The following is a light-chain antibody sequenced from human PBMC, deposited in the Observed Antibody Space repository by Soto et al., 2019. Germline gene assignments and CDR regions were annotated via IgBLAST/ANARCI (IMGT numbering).Light chain of an antibody. J-gene: IGKJ2*01. CDR2: KAS. CDR3: QQYNSYSPYT. V-gene: IGKV1-5*03. Sequence: DIQMTQSPSTLSASVGDRVTITCRASQSISSWLAWYQQKPGKAPKLLIYKASSLESGVPSRFSGSGSGTEFTLTNSSLQPDDFATYYCQQYNSYSPYTFGQGTQLEIK. CDR1: QSISSW.